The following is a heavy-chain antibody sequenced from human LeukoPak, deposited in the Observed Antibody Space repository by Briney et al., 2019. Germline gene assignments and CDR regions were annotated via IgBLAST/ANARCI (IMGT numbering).Heavy chain of an antibody. V-gene: IGHV4-59*08. CDR1: GGSISSYY. Sequence: SETLSLTCTVSGGSISSYYWSWIRQPPGKGLEWIGYIYYSGSTNYNPSLKSRVTTSEDTSKKQFSLKLSSVTAADTAVYYCARRTKRDTAYAFDIWGQGTMVTVSS. J-gene: IGHJ3*02. CDR2: IYYSGST. D-gene: IGHD5-18*01. CDR3: ARRTKRDTAYAFDI.